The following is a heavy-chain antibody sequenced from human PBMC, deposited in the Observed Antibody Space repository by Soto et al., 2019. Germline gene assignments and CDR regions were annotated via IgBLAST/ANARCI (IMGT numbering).Heavy chain of an antibody. J-gene: IGHJ4*02. Sequence: ASVKVSCKASGYTFTSYGISWVRQAPGQGLEWMGWISAYNGNTNYAQKLQGRVTMTTDTSTSTAYMGLRSLRSDETALYYCARGSEDEFLDYWGQGTLVTVSS. CDR3: ARGSEDEFLDY. CDR2: ISAYNGNT. CDR1: GYTFTSYG. V-gene: IGHV1-18*01.